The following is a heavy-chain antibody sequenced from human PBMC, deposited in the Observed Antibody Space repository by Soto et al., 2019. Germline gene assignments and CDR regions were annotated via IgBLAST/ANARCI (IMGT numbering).Heavy chain of an antibody. J-gene: IGHJ6*02. Sequence: GPTLVKPTQTLTLTCTFSGFSLSTSGVGVGWIRQPPGKALEWLALIYWNDDKRYSPSLKSRLTITKDTSKNQVVLTMTNMDPVHTATHYCARMNVDSYQFYYAMHVWGQGTTVTVSS. CDR2: IYWNDDK. D-gene: IGHD4-17*01. CDR1: GFSLSTSGVG. CDR3: ARMNVDSYQFYYAMHV. V-gene: IGHV2-5*01.